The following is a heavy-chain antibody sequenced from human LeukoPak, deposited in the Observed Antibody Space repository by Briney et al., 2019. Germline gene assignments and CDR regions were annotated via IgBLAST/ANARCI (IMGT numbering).Heavy chain of an antibody. D-gene: IGHD3-22*01. CDR3: ASDSFYDSGGYFYY. CDR2: ISTSGNT. CDR1: GAYMNVFY. Sequence: SETLSLTCTVSGAYMNVFYWSWIRQPAGKGLQWIGRISTSGNTDYNPSLRSRVTMSVDTSSNQLSLKLASVNAADAAVFYCASDSFYDSGGYFYYWAREPPVTIPS. V-gene: IGHV4-4*07. J-gene: IGHJ4*02.